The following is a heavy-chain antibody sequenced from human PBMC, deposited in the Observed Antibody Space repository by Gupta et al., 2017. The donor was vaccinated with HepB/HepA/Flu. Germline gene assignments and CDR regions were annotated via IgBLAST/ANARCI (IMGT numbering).Heavy chain of an antibody. V-gene: IGHV3-30-3*01. CDR3: ARADPPDYYDSSGYYGVVSWGDY. CDR1: GFTFSSYA. CDR2: ISYDGSNK. D-gene: IGHD3-22*01. J-gene: IGHJ4*02. Sequence: QVQLVESGAGVVQPGRSLRLSCAASGFTFSSYAMHWVRQAPGKGLEWVAVISYDGSNKYYADSVKSRFTISRDNSKNTLYLQMNSLRAEDTAVYYCARADPPDYYDSSGYYGVVSWGDYWGQGTLVTVSS.